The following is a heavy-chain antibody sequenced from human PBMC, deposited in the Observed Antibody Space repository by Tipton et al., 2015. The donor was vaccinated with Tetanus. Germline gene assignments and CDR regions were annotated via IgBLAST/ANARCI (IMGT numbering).Heavy chain of an antibody. Sequence: SLRLSCAASGFTFSSYAMSWVRQAPGKGLEWVSAISGSGGSTYYADSVKGRFTISRDNSKNTLYLQMDSLRTEDTAVYYCGRPWTYSLYAVDVWGQGTTVTVSS. CDR1: GFTFSSYA. CDR2: ISGSGGST. CDR3: GRPWTYSLYAVDV. V-gene: IGHV3-23*01. J-gene: IGHJ6*02. D-gene: IGHD5-18*01.